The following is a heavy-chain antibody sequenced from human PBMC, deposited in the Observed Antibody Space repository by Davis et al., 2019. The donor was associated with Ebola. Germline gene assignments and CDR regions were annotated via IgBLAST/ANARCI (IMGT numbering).Heavy chain of an antibody. CDR3: AGLSPLGTTIDY. J-gene: IGHJ4*02. Sequence: PSETLSLTCTVSGDSIGNGISHWSWIRQTPGKGLEWIGHIYYIGTTYYNPSLKSRVTISLETSTSQFSLRLTSVTAADTTVYYCAGLSPLGTTIDYCGQGTLVTVSS. V-gene: IGHV4-39*01. CDR1: GDSIGNGISH. CDR2: IYYIGTT. D-gene: IGHD1-7*01.